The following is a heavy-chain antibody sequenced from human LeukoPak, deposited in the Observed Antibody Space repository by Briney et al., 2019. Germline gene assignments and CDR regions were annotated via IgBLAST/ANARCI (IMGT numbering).Heavy chain of an antibody. CDR1: GGTFSGYI. J-gene: IGHJ6*03. Sequence: GASVKVSCKASGGTFSGYIITWVRQAPGQGLEWMGGIIPLFNTPNYAQKFQGRVTITTDDSTHTSYVELRSLRSEDTAVYYCARVDRYYFYMDVWGKGTTVTASS. CDR3: ARVDRYYFYMDV. CDR2: IIPLFNTP. V-gene: IGHV1-69*05.